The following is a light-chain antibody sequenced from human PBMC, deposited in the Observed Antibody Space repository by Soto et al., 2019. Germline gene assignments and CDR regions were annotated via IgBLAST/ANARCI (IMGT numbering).Light chain of an antibody. J-gene: IGKJ5*01. CDR1: QSVSSY. CDR3: QQRSILT. CDR2: DAS. Sequence: EIVLTQSPATLSLSPGERATLSCRASQSVSSYLAWYQQKPGQAPRLLIYDASNRATGIPARFSGSGSGTDFTLTISSLEPEDFAVYYCQQRSILTFGQGTRLEIK. V-gene: IGKV3-11*01.